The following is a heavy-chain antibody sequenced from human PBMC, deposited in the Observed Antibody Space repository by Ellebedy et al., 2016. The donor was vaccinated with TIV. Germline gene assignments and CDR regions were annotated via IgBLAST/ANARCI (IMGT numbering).Heavy chain of an antibody. CDR2: VYYSGKT. Sequence: MPSETLSLTCTVSAASINNHYWSWIRQAPENGLEWIAYVYYSGKTNYNPSLKSRATISVDTSKNQFSLKLHSVTAADTAVYYCVRGAGWYDYWGQGTLVTVSS. J-gene: IGHJ4*02. CDR1: AASINNHY. V-gene: IGHV4-59*08. CDR3: VRGAGWYDY. D-gene: IGHD6-19*01.